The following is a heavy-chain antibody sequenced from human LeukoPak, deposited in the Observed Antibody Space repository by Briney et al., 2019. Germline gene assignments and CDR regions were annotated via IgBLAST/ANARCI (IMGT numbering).Heavy chain of an antibody. V-gene: IGHV3-30*18. J-gene: IGHJ4*02. CDR2: ISSDGINI. Sequence: PGRSLRLSCAASGFTFSTYGMHWVRQAPGKGLEWVAVISSDGINIYYADSVKGRFTISRDNSKNTLYLQMNSLRAEDTAVYYCAKIITVILKPSPFDYWGQGTLVTVSS. D-gene: IGHD3-22*01. CDR1: GFTFSTYG. CDR3: AKIITVILKPSPFDY.